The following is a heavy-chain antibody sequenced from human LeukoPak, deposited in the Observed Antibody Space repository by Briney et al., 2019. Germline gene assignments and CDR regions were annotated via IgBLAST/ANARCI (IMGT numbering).Heavy chain of an antibody. CDR2: INHSGST. J-gene: IGHJ3*02. CDR1: GGSFSGYC. Sequence: PSETLSLTCAVFGGSFSGYCWSWIRQPPGKGLEWIGEINHSGSTNYNASLKSRVTISVDTSKNQFSLKLSSVTAADTAVYYCAREEDCSGGICYLGNAFDIWGQGTMVTVSS. D-gene: IGHD2-15*01. CDR3: AREEDCSGGICYLGNAFDI. V-gene: IGHV4-34*01.